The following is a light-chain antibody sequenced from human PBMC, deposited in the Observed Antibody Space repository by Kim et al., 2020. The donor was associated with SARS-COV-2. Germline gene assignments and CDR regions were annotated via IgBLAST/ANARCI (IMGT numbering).Light chain of an antibody. CDR3: ATWDRSLSSVV. CDR1: SSNIGNHF. J-gene: IGLJ2*01. Sequence: KVTISCPGSSSNIGNHFVSWYRQLPGTAPKLLIYDYNKRPSGIPDRFSGSKSGTSATLGITGLQTGDEADYYCATWDRSLSSVVFGGGTQLTVL. V-gene: IGLV1-51*01. CDR2: DYN.